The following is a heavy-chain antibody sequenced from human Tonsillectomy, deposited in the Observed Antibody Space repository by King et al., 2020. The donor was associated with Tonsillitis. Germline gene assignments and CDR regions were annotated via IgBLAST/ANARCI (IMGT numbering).Heavy chain of an antibody. CDR3: AGGPDCGGDCYRGFDY. D-gene: IGHD2-21*02. CDR1: GGSISSYY. V-gene: IGHV4-59*01. CDR2: IYYSVST. Sequence: QLQESGPGLVKPSETLSLTCTVSGGSISSYYWSWIRQPPGKGLEWIGYIYYSVSTNYNPSLKRRGTISVDTCKNQFYLKLSSVTAANTAVYYCAGGPDCGGDCYRGFDYWGQGTLVTVSS. J-gene: IGHJ4*02.